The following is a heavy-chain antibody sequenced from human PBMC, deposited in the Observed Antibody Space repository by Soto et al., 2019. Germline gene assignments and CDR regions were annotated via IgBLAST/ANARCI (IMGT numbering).Heavy chain of an antibody. CDR3: ASLLRGYSYIDY. D-gene: IGHD5-18*01. CDR2: ICPISGTA. J-gene: IGHJ4*02. V-gene: IGHV1-69*01. CDR1: GGTFSSYA. Sequence: QVQLVQAGAEVKKPGSSVKVSCKASGGTFSSYAISWVRQAPGQGLEWMGGICPISGTANYAQKFQGRVTITANESTSTAYMELSSLRSDDTAVYYCASLLRGYSYIDYWGQGTLVTVSS.